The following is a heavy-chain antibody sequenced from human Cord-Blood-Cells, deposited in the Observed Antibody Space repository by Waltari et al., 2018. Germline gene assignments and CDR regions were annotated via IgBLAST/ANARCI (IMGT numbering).Heavy chain of an antibody. Sequence: QVQLVQSGAEVKKPGSSVKVSCKASGGTFSSYAISWVRQAPGQGLEWMGGIIPIFGTANDEQKCQGRVTITADESTSTAYMELSSLRSEDTAVYYCARGSYDSSGYYYYYYYGMDVWGQGTTVTVSS. CDR3: ARGSYDSSGYYYYYYYGMDV. CDR1: GGTFSSYA. CDR2: IIPIFGTA. D-gene: IGHD3-22*01. V-gene: IGHV1-69*01. J-gene: IGHJ6*02.